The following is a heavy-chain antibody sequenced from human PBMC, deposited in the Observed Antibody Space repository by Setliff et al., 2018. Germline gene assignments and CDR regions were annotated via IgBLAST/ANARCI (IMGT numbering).Heavy chain of an antibody. CDR2: IHASGSP. Sequence: SETLSLTCTVSGGSITSGSFYWSWIRQPAGKKLEWIGRIHASGSPDYNPSFKSRVTISRDTSTNQFSLKLGSVTAADTAVYYCARERYFDRSFEDWGHGTLVTVSS. CDR1: GGSITSGSFY. CDR3: ARERYFDRSFED. J-gene: IGHJ4*01. D-gene: IGHD3-9*01. V-gene: IGHV4-61*02.